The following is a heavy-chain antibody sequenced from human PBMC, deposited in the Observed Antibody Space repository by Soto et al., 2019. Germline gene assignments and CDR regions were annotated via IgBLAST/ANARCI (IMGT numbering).Heavy chain of an antibody. CDR1: GFTVSSNY. CDR3: ARDPPATRHGMDV. Sequence: EVQLVETGGGLIQPGGSLRLSCAASGFTVSSNYMSWVRQAPGKGLERVSVIYSGGSTYYADSVRGRFTISRDNSKNTLYLQMKILRAEDTAVYYCARDPPATRHGMDVWGQGTTVTVSS. J-gene: IGHJ6*02. V-gene: IGHV3-53*02. CDR2: IYSGGST.